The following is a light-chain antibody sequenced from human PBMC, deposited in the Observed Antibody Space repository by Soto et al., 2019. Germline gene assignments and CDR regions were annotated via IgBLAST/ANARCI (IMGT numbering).Light chain of an antibody. CDR1: QSVTKNY. CDR2: DAF. V-gene: IGKV3-20*01. J-gene: IGKJ1*01. CDR3: QQCAHSPLT. Sequence: EIVLTQSPGTLSLSPGERATLSCRASQSVTKNYLAWYQQKPGQAPRPLIYDAFNRATGIPDRFSGSGSGIDFTLTISRLEPEDVAVYYCQQCAHSPLTFGQGTKVELK.